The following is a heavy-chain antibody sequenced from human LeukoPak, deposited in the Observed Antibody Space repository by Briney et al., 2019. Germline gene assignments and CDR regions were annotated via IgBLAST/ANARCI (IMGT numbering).Heavy chain of an antibody. CDR2: INGDGSST. CDR1: GFTFNSYW. V-gene: IGHV3-74*01. CDR3: ARGGGPLAD. J-gene: IGHJ4*02. Sequence: PGGSLRLSCAASGFTFNSYWMHWVRQAPGKGLVWVSRINGDGSSTSYVDSVKGRFTISRDSAKNTLFLQMNSLRAEDTAIYYCARGGGPLADWGQGTLVTVS.